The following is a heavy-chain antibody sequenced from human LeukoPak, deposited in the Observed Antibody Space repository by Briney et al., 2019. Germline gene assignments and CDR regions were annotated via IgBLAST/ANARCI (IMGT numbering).Heavy chain of an antibody. Sequence: GGSLRLSCAASGFTFSDYYMSWIRQAPGKGLEWVSYISSSGSTIYYADSVKGRFTISRDNAKNSLYLQMNSLRAEDTAVYYCASLDCSSTSCSDYWGQGTLVTVSS. D-gene: IGHD2-2*01. J-gene: IGHJ4*02. CDR3: ASLDCSSTSCSDY. V-gene: IGHV3-11*01. CDR2: ISSSGSTI. CDR1: GFTFSDYY.